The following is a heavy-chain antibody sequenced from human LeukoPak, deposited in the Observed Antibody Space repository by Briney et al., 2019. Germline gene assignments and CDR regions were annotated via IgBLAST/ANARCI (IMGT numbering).Heavy chain of an antibody. V-gene: IGHV3-48*04. CDR2: ISSSGSTI. Sequence: GGSLRLSCAASGFTFSSYSMNWVRQAPGKGLEGVSYISSSGSTIDYAASVKGRFTVSRDNAKNSLYLQMNSLRAEDTAVYYCSRLRGYSYGYADYWGQGTLVTVSS. CDR1: GFTFSSYS. CDR3: SRLRGYSYGYADY. J-gene: IGHJ4*02. D-gene: IGHD5-18*01.